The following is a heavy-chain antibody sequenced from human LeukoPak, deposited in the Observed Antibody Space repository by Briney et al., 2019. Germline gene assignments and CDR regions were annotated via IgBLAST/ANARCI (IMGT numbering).Heavy chain of an antibody. Sequence: GASVKVSCKVSGYTLSDLSMHWVRQAPGKGLEWMGSFALEDGEKVYAQKFQGRVTMTEDTSTDTAYMELSSLRSEDTAVYYCATASAGNLVDDWGQGTLVTVSS. J-gene: IGHJ4*02. V-gene: IGHV1-24*01. CDR1: GYTLSDLS. CDR3: ATASAGNLVDD. D-gene: IGHD1-14*01. CDR2: FALEDGEK.